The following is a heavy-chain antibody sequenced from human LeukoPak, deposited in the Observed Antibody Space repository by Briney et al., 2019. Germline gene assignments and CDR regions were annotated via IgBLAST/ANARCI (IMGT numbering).Heavy chain of an antibody. J-gene: IGHJ4*02. D-gene: IGHD3-9*01. V-gene: IGHV3-74*01. CDR3: ANDMTGPVDS. Sequence: GSLRLSCAASGFTSRNYWMHWVRQAPRKGLVWVARINTDGSTTNYADSVKGRFTISRDNAKNTLYLQMNSLRAEDTAVYHCANDMTGPVDSWGQGTLVTVSS. CDR2: INTDGSTT. CDR1: GFTSRNYW.